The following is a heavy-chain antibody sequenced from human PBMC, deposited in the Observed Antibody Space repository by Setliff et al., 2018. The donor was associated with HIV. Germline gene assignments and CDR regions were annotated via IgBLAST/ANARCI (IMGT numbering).Heavy chain of an antibody. V-gene: IGHV1-46*01. D-gene: IGHD3-16*01. CDR2: IDPGGGSA. Sequence: ASVKVSCKASGYTFTGHYVHWVRQAPGQGLEWMGVIDPGGGSASHAQKFQGRVTMTRDTSTSTVYMELSSLRLHDTAVYYCAKAAVEMTTFAFGGPPGYWGQGTLVTVSS. J-gene: IGHJ4*02. CDR3: AKAAVEMTTFAFGGPPGY. CDR1: GYTFTGHY.